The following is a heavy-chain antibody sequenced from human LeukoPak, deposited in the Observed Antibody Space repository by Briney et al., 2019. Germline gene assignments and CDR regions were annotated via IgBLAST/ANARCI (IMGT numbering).Heavy chain of an antibody. CDR2: IYYSGSA. CDR3: ARAGGVKTAALDLDY. CDR1: GGSLSNYS. J-gene: IGHJ4*02. V-gene: IGHV4-59*01. D-gene: IGHD6-25*01. Sequence: SETLSLTCTVSGGSLSNYSLSWIRQPPGKGLEWVASIYYSGSANHNPSLKSRVTISRDTSKNQFSLKLTSVTTADTAVYYCARAGGVKTAALDLDYWGQGTLVTVSS.